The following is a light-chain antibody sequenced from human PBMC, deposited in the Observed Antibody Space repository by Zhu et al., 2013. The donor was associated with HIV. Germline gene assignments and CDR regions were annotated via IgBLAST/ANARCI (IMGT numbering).Light chain of an antibody. CDR1: KLGHKY. CDR2: QDT. V-gene: IGLV3-1*01. Sequence: SYDLTQPPSVSVSPGQTASITCSGDKLGHKYACWYQQKPGQSPVLLIYQDTKRPSGIPERFSGSNSGNTATLTISGTQAMDEADYYCQVWDSTTHVFGTGTKVTVL. J-gene: IGLJ1*01. CDR3: QVWDSTTHV.